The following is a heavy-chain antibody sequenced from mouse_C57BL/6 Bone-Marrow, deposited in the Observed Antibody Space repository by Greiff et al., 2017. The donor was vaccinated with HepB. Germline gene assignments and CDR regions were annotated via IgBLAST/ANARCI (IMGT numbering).Heavy chain of an antibody. J-gene: IGHJ3*01. Sequence: QVQLKESGPGLVKPSQSLFLTCSITGFPITSGYYWIWIRQSPGKPLEWMGYITHSGETFYNPSLQSPIYITRETSKNQFFLQLNSVTTEDTAMYYCAGDTRPYYVPFAYWGQGTLVTVSA. V-gene: IGHV12-3*01. CDR2: ITHSGET. CDR3: AGDTRPYYVPFAY. CDR1: GFPITSGYY. D-gene: IGHD2-10*01.